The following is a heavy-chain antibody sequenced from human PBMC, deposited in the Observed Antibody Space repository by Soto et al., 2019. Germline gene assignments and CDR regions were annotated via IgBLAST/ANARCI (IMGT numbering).Heavy chain of an antibody. CDR2: MNPNSGNT. CDR1: GYTFTSYD. Sequence: QVQLVQSGAEVKKPGASVKVSCKASGYTFTSYDINWVRQATGQGLEWMGWMNPNSGNTAYAQKFQGRVTMTRNTPISTAYRGLRSLTAGDTDVYYWEREGTGGGGNWFDPWGQGTLVTVSS. J-gene: IGHJ5*02. D-gene: IGHD1-1*01. CDR3: EREGTGGGGNWFDP. V-gene: IGHV1-8*01.